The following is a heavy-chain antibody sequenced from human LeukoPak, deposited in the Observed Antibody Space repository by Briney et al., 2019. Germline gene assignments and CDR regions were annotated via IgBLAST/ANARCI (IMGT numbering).Heavy chain of an antibody. CDR3: ARADSSGYYLFGGFDL. Sequence: GGSLRLSCSASGFTFSNFAMSWVRQAPGKGLEWVSSITSSSSYIYYADSVKGRFTISRDNAKNSLYLQMNSLRAEDTAVYYCARADSSGYYLFGGFDLWGRGTLVTVSS. J-gene: IGHJ2*01. CDR2: ITSSSSYI. V-gene: IGHV3-21*01. CDR1: GFTFSNFA. D-gene: IGHD3-22*01.